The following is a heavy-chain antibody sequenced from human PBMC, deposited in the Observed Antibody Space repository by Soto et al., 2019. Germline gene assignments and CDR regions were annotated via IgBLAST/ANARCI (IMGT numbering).Heavy chain of an antibody. CDR2: IFSNDEK. Sequence: SGPTLVNPTETLTLTCTFSGFSLSNARMGVSWIRQPPGKALEWLAHIFSNDEKSYSTSLKSRLTISKDTSKSQVVLTMTNMDPVDTATYYCARNLEYSSTTGWFDPWGQGTLVTVSS. CDR3: ARNLEYSSTTGWFDP. J-gene: IGHJ5*02. CDR1: GFSLSNARMG. D-gene: IGHD6-6*01. V-gene: IGHV2-26*01.